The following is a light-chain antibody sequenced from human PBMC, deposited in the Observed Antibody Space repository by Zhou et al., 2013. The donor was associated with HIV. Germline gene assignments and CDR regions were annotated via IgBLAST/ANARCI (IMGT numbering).Light chain of an antibody. J-gene: IGKJ5*01. CDR2: LAS. Sequence: DVVMTQSPLSLSVSPGEPASISCRSSESLLYNGHNHLDWYLQKPGQSPQLLIYLASNRATGVPDRFSGSVSGTDFTLTISRVEAEMSGLFCMQALQTQITFGQRTRLEIK. CDR1: ESLLYNGHNH. CDR3: MQALQTQIT. V-gene: IGKV2-28*01.